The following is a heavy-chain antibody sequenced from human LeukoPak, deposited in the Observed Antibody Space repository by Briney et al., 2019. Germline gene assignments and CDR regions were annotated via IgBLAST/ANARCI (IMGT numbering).Heavy chain of an antibody. J-gene: IGHJ4*02. V-gene: IGHV3-7*03. D-gene: IGHD2-2*01. CDR2: IKQDGSEK. Sequence: GGSLRLSCAASGFTFSSYWMSWVRQAPGKGLEGVANIKQDGSEKYYVDSVKGSFTIARDNAKNSLYLQMNSLRAEDTALYYCAKGGCSSTSCYCNFWGQGTLVTVSS. CDR1: GFTFSSYW. CDR3: AKGGCSSTSCYCNF.